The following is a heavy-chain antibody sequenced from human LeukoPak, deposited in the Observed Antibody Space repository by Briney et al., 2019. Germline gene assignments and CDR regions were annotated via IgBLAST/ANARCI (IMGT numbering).Heavy chain of an antibody. V-gene: IGHV1-18*01. CDR1: GYSFINYG. CDR2: ISTDNGNT. Sequence: ASVKVSCKASGYSFINYGISWVRQAPGQGLEWMGWISTDNGNTNYAQKFQGRVTMTTDTSTSTAYMELRSLTSDDTAVYYCASHQHYQTEGNDYWGQGTLVTVSS. J-gene: IGHJ4*02. D-gene: IGHD2-2*01. CDR3: ASHQHYQTEGNDY.